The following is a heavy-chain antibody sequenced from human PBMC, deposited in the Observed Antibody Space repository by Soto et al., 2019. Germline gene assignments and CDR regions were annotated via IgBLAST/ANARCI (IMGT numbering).Heavy chain of an antibody. Sequence: EVQLLESGGGLVQPGGSLRLSCAASGFPFSRCAMNWVRQAPGKGLEWVSTISHSDHSTYYADSVKGRFTVSRDNSENQLYLQMNSLRAEDTGVYYCAKRGRASGWGDFDSWGQGTLVTVSS. CDR2: ISHSDHST. J-gene: IGHJ4*02. V-gene: IGHV3-23*01. D-gene: IGHD6-19*01. CDR3: AKRGRASGWGDFDS. CDR1: GFPFSRCA.